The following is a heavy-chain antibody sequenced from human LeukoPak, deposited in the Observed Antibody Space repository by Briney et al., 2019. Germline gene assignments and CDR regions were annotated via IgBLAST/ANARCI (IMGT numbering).Heavy chain of an antibody. D-gene: IGHD1-14*01. CDR1: GGSTSSYY. J-gene: IGHJ4*02. V-gene: IGHV4-59*01. Sequence: SETLSLTCTDSGGSTSSYYWCWMRQPPGKGLEWIGYIHYSGSTNYNPSLKSRVTISVDTSKNEFSLKLRSVTAADTAVYYCARSDRDRGYYFDYWGQGTLVTVSS. CDR3: ARSDRDRGYYFDY. CDR2: IHYSGST.